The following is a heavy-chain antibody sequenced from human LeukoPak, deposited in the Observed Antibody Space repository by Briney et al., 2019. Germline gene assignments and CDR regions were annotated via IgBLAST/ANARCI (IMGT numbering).Heavy chain of an antibody. V-gene: IGHV3-7*01. CDR1: GFTFSSSW. CDR3: ARDTVGATDY. D-gene: IGHD1-26*01. J-gene: IGHJ4*02. Sequence: QPGGSLRLSCAAPGFTFSSSWMSWVRQAPGKGLEWVTNIKPDGSEQYYVDSVKGRFTISRDNAKHSLYLQMNSLRAEDTALYYCARDTVGATDYWGQGTLVTVSS. CDR2: IKPDGSEQ.